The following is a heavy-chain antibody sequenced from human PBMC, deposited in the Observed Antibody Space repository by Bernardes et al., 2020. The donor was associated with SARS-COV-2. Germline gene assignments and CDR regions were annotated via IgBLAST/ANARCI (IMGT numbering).Heavy chain of an antibody. CDR3: ARVDIVVVTAIPGAEYFQH. Sequence: ASVKVSCKAFGYTFSSYDINWVRQATGQGLEWMGWMNPNSGNTGYAQKFQGRVTMTRNTSISTAYMELSSLRSEDTAVYYCARVDIVVVTAIPGAEYFQHWGQGTLVTVSS. CDR2: MNPNSGNT. J-gene: IGHJ1*01. CDR1: GYTFSSYD. D-gene: IGHD2-21*02. V-gene: IGHV1-8*01.